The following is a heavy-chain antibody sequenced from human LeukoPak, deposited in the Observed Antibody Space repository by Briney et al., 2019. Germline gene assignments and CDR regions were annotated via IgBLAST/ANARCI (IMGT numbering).Heavy chain of an antibody. V-gene: IGHV3-23*01. Sequence: GGSLRLSCAASGFTFSSYAMSWVRQAPGKGLEWVSTISGGVGNTYYADSVKGRFTISRDNAKNTLYLQMSSLRAEDTAVYYCILAAAGTEFDSWGQGSLVTVSS. CDR1: GFTFSSYA. D-gene: IGHD6-13*01. CDR2: ISGGVGNT. J-gene: IGHJ4*02. CDR3: ILAAAGTEFDS.